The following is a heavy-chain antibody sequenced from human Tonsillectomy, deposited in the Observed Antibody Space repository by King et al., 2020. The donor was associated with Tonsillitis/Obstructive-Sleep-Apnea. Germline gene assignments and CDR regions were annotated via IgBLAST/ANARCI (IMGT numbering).Heavy chain of an antibody. CDR1: GGSISSGGYY. CDR3: ARGDCSRTSCHDYYYYGMDV. J-gene: IGHJ6*02. D-gene: IGHD2-2*01. Sequence: QLQESGPGLVKPSQTLSLTCTVSGGSISSGGYYWSWIRQHPGKGLEWIGYIYYSGSTYYNPSLKSRVTISVDTSKNQLSLKLSSVTAADTAVYYCARGDCSRTSCHDYYYYGMDVWGQGTTVTVSS. CDR2: IYYSGST. V-gene: IGHV4-31*03.